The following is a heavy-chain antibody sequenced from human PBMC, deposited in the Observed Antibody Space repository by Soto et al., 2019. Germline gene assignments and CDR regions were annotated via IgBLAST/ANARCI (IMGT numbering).Heavy chain of an antibody. V-gene: IGHV3-48*02. D-gene: IGHD4-17*01. J-gene: IGHJ4*02. CDR1: GFTFSSYS. CDR3: ARDYGYFRL. CDR2: LSSSSGTI. Sequence: EVQLVESGGGLVQPGVSLRLSCAASGFTFSSYSMNWVRQAPGEGLEWVSYLSSSSGTIYYSDSVKGRFTISRDNAKNSLYLQMNSLREEETAVYFCARDYGYFRLWGQGALVTVSS.